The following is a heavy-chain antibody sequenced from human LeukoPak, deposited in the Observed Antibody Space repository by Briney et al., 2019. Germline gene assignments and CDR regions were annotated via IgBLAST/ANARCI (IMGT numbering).Heavy chain of an antibody. V-gene: IGHV1-2*06. CDR3: ARDLVVIAIHDAFDI. CDR2: INPNSGGT. Sequence: ASVKVSCKASGYTFTGYYMHWVRQAPGQGLEWMGRINPNSGGTNYAQKFQGRVTMTRDTSISTAYMELSRLRSDDTAVYYCARDLVVIAIHDAFDIWGQGTMVTVSS. J-gene: IGHJ3*02. D-gene: IGHD2-21*01. CDR1: GYTFTGYY.